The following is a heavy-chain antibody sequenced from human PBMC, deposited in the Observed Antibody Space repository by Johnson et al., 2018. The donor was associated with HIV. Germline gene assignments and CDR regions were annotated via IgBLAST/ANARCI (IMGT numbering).Heavy chain of an antibody. CDR3: ARDRARWSSGWYNDAFDI. CDR1: GFTFDDYT. D-gene: IGHD6-19*01. J-gene: IGHJ3*02. V-gene: IGHV3-43*01. CDR2: ITWNGGST. Sequence: VQLVESGGGLVQPGRSLRLSCAASGFTFDDYTMHWVRQAPGKGLVWVSLITWNGGSTYYADFVKGRFTISRENDKNSLYLQMNSLRVEDTALYYCARDRARWSSGWYNDAFDIWGQGTMVSVSS.